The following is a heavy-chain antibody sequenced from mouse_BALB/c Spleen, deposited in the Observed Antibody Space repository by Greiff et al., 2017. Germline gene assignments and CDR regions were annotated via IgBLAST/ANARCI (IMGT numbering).Heavy chain of an antibody. CDR3: ARQDYGYGAFAY. V-gene: IGHV5-12-1*01. J-gene: IGHJ3*01. CDR2: ISSGGGST. CDR1: GFAFSSYD. D-gene: IGHD2-2*01. Sequence: EVQVVESGGGLVKPGGSLKLSCAASGFAFSSYDMSWVRQTPEKRLEWVAYISSGGGSTYYPDTVKGRFTISRDNAKNTLYLQMSSLKSEDTAMYYCARQDYGYGAFAYWGQGTLVTVSA.